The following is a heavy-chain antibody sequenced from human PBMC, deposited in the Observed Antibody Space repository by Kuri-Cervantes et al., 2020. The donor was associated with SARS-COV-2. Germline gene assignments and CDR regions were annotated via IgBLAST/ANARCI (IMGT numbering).Heavy chain of an antibody. Sequence: GESLKISCAASGFTFSSYNMHWVRQAPGKGLEWVAVISHDGRNKYYADSVKGRFTISRDNSKVTMYLQMSSLRPEDTAVYYCAKDRRRPITSTLQEIYYYGMDVWGQGTAVTVSS. CDR1: GFTFSSYN. CDR3: AKDRRRPITSTLQEIYYYGMDV. V-gene: IGHV3-30*18. J-gene: IGHJ6*02. D-gene: IGHD1-14*01. CDR2: ISHDGRNK.